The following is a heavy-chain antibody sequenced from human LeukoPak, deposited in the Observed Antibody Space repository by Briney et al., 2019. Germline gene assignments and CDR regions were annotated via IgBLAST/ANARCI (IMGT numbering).Heavy chain of an antibody. D-gene: IGHD3-10*02. CDR1: GGSISSSSYY. V-gene: IGHV4-39*01. Sequence: PSETLSLTCTVSGGSISSSSYYWGWIRQPPGKGLEWIGSIYYSGSTYYNPSLKSRVTISVDTSKNQFSLNLSSVTAADTAVYYCARHVPGGYYYYYYMDVWGKGTTVTVSS. CDR3: ARHVPGGYYYYYYMDV. J-gene: IGHJ6*03. CDR2: IYYSGST.